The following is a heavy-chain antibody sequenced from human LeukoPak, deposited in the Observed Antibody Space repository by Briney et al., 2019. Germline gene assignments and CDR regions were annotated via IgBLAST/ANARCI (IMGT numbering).Heavy chain of an antibody. V-gene: IGHV1-69*06. Sequence: ASVKVSCKASGGTFSSYAISWVRQAPGQGLEWMGGIIPIFGTANYAQKFQGRVAITADKSTSTAYMELSSLRSEDTAVYYCARDNSPWGAFDIWGQGTMVTVSS. CDR2: IIPIFGTA. CDR3: ARDNSPWGAFDI. CDR1: GGTFSSYA. D-gene: IGHD4-23*01. J-gene: IGHJ3*02.